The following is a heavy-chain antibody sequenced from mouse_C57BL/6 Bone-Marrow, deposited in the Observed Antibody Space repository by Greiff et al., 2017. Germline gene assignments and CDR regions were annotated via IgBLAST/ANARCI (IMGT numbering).Heavy chain of an antibody. CDR2: IWRGGST. V-gene: IGHV2-5*01. CDR1: GFSLTSYG. Sequence: QVQLKESGPGLVQPSQSLSITCPVSGFSLTSYGVHWVRQSPGKGLEWLGVIWRGGSTDYNAAFMSRLSITKDNSKSHVFFKMNSLQADDTAIYYCAKEDYGNYFFYYYAMDYWGQGTSVTVSS. CDR3: AKEDYGNYFFYYYAMDY. D-gene: IGHD2-1*01. J-gene: IGHJ4*01.